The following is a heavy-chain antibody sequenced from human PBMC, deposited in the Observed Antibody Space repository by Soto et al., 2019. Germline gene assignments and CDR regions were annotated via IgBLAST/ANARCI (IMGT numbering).Heavy chain of an antibody. Sequence: GGSLRLSCAAAGFDFEDYAMHWVRQVPGKGLEWVSLTNSDGTDSYYMDSVKGRLTISRDNAKSTLYLQMDRLRPEDTALYFCAKSLYYYDSSPLDHWGQGTLVTASS. J-gene: IGHJ4*02. D-gene: IGHD3-22*01. V-gene: IGHV3-43D*04. CDR3: AKSLYYYDSSPLDH. CDR2: TNSDGTDS. CDR1: GFDFEDYA.